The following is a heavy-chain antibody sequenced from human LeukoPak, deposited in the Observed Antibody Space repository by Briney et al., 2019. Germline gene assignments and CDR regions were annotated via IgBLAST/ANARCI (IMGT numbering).Heavy chain of an antibody. J-gene: IGHJ4*02. V-gene: IGHV3-30*18. D-gene: IGHD5-18*01. CDR2: ISYDGSNK. Sequence: PGGSPRLSCAASGFTFSNAWMNWVRQAPGKGLEWVAVISYDGSNKYYADSVKGRFTISRDNSKNTLYLQMNSLRAEDTAVYYCAKKGIGYSYGYLPLDYWGQGTLVTVSS. CDR3: AKKGIGYSYGYLPLDY. CDR1: GFTFSNAW.